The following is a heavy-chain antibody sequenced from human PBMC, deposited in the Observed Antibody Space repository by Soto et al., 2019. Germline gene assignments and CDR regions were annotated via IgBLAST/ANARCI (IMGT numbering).Heavy chain of an antibody. V-gene: IGHV1-69*06. CDR1: GGTFGSDS. J-gene: IGHJ5*02. D-gene: IGHD3-22*01. Sequence: SVKVSCKASGGTFGSDSITWVRQAPGQGLEWVGRIIPIFGTTNYAQNLQGRVTISADKSTLTSYMELHSLTSDDTALYYCARDRTDSGYYTNWLDPWGQGTQVTAPQ. CDR3: ARDRTDSGYYTNWLDP. CDR2: IIPIFGTT.